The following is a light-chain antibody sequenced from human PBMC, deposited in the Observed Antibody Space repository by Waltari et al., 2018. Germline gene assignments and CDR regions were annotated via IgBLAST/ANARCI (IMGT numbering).Light chain of an antibody. CDR1: SPDSGKSII. CDR2: EVS. J-gene: IGLJ1*01. V-gene: IGLV2-23*02. Sequence: QSALTQPASLSGSPGQSTTIPCTGASPDSGKSIIVSWFQKYQGKAPTLLIYEVSNRSSGVSQRFAGSKSGNTASLTISGLRTEDEADYYCSSNAGGHVVFGSGTKVTVL. CDR3: SSNAGGHVV.